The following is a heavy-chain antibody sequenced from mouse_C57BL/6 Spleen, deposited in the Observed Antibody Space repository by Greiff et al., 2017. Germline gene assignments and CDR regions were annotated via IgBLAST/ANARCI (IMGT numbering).Heavy chain of an antibody. CDR2: ISSGGDYI. CDR1: GFTFSSYA. V-gene: IGHV5-9-1*02. J-gene: IGHJ1*03. Sequence: EVQVVESGEGLVKPGGSLKLSCAASGFTFSSYAMSWVRQTPEKRLEWVAYISSGGDYIYYADTVKGRFTISRDNARNTLYLQMSSLKSEDTAMYYCTREGTGTRYFDVWGTGTTVTVSS. CDR3: TREGTGTRYFDV. D-gene: IGHD4-1*01.